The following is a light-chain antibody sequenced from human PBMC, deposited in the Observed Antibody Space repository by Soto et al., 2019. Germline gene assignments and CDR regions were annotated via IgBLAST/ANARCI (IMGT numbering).Light chain of an antibody. J-gene: IGKJ1*01. CDR3: QQYGSSPGT. CDR1: QRVSSSY. CDR2: GAS. V-gene: IGKV3-20*01. Sequence: EIVLTQSPGTLCLSPGERATLSCRASQRVSSSYLAWYQQKPGQAPRLLIYGASSRATGIPDRFSGSGSGTDFTLTISRLEPEDFAVYYCQQYGSSPGTFGQGTKVEIK.